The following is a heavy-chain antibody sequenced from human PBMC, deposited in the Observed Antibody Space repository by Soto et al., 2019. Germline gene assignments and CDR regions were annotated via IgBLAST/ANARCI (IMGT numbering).Heavy chain of an antibody. V-gene: IGHV4-39*01. J-gene: IGHJ4*02. Sequence: SETLSLTCTVSGGSISSSSYYWGWIRQPPGKGLEWIGSIYYSGSTYYNPSLKSRVTISVDTSKNQFSLKLSSVTAADTAVYYCARHPLSGYDLEYFDYWGQGTLVTVSS. D-gene: IGHD5-12*01. CDR3: ARHPLSGYDLEYFDY. CDR1: GGSISSSSYY. CDR2: IYYSGST.